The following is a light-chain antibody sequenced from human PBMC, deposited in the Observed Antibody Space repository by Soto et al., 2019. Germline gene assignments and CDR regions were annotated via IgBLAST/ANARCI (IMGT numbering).Light chain of an antibody. CDR3: MQPLQSWT. J-gene: IGKJ1*01. V-gene: IGKV2-28*01. Sequence: DIVVTQSPLSLPFTPGEPASISCRSSHSLLHSNGYNYLDWYLQKPGQSPQLLIYLGSNRASGVPDRFSGSGSGTDFTLKISRVEAEDVGVYYCMQPLQSWTFGQGTKVDIK. CDR2: LGS. CDR1: HSLLHSNGYNY.